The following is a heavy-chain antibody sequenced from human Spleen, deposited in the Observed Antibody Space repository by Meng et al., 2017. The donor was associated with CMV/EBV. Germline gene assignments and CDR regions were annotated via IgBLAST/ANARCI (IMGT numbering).Heavy chain of an antibody. V-gene: IGHV6-1*01. CDR1: GDSVSSNSAA. CDR3: ARDIIMIVVAERAYFDY. Sequence: SETLSLTCAISGDSVSSNSAAWNWIRQSPSRGLEWLGRTYYRSKWYNDYAVSVKSRITINPDTFKNQFSLHLNSVTPEDTAVYYRARDIIMIVVAERAYFDYWGQGTLVTVSS. D-gene: IGHD3-22*01. J-gene: IGHJ4*02. CDR2: TYYRSKWYN.